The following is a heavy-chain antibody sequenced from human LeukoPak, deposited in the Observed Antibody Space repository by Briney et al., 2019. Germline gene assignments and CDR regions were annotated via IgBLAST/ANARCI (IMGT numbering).Heavy chain of an antibody. CDR2: ISSDGRA. Sequence: GGSLRLSCAASGFTFRNYAMSWVRQAPGKGLEWVSGISSDGRAFYADSVKGRFTISRDNSKNTLYLQMNSLRAEETAVYYCAKEAAAIAIPYFDYWGQGTLVTVSS. CDR1: GFTFRNYA. V-gene: IGHV3-23*01. CDR3: AKEAAAIAIPYFDY. D-gene: IGHD6-13*01. J-gene: IGHJ4*02.